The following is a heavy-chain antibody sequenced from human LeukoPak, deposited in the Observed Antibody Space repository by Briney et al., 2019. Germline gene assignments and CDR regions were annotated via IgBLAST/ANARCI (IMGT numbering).Heavy chain of an antibody. J-gene: IGHJ6*03. CDR1: GYTFTGYY. CDR3: AKGLRWSYYYYYMDV. V-gene: IGHV1-2*02. CDR2: INPNSGGT. Sequence: ASVKVSCKASGYTFTGYYMHWVRQAPGQGLEWMGWINPNSGGTNYAQKFQGRVTMTRDTSISTAYMELSRLRSDDTAVYYCAKGLRWSYYYYYMDVWGKGTTATVSS. D-gene: IGHD4-23*01.